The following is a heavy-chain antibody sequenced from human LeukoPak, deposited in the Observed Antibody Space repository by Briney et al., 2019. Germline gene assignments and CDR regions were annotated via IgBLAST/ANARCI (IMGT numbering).Heavy chain of an antibody. J-gene: IGHJ4*02. V-gene: IGHV4-59*01. Sequence: SETLSLTCTVSGGSISSYYRSWIRQPPGKGLEWIGYIYYSGSTNYNPSLKSRVTISVDTSKNQFSLKLSSVTAADTAVYYCARDPSGYSSSWYFDYWGQGTLVTVSS. CDR3: ARDPSGYSSSWYFDY. CDR2: IYYSGST. D-gene: IGHD6-13*01. CDR1: GGSISSYY.